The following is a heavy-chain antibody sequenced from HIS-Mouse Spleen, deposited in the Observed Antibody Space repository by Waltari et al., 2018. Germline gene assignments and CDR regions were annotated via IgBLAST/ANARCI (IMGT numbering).Heavy chain of an antibody. D-gene: IGHD6-19*01. Sequence: EVQLVESGGGLVKPGGSLRLPCAASGFTFSSYSMYWVRQAPGKGLEWVSSISSSSSYIYYADSVKGRFTISRDNAKNSLYLQMNGLRAEDTAVYYCARDRGQWLANDAFDIWGQGTMVTVSS. J-gene: IGHJ3*02. CDR1: GFTFSSYS. V-gene: IGHV3-21*01. CDR3: ARDRGQWLANDAFDI. CDR2: ISSSSSYI.